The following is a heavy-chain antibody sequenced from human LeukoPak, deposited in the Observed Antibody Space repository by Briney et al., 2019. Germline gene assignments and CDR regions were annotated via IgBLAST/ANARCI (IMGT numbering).Heavy chain of an antibody. D-gene: IGHD3-10*01. J-gene: IGHJ5*02. CDR3: APHRGGLEDLTFDP. Sequence: PGESLKISCKGSGYSFTSYWISWVRLMPGKGLEWMGRIDPSDSYTNYSPSFQGHVTISADKSISTAYLQWSSLKASDTAMYYCAPHRGGLEDLTFDPWGQGTLVTVSS. V-gene: IGHV5-10-1*01. CDR1: GYSFTSYW. CDR2: IDPSDSYT.